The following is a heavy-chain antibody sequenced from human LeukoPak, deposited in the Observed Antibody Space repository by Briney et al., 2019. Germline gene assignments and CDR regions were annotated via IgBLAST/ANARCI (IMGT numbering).Heavy chain of an antibody. V-gene: IGHV3-21*01. CDR2: ISSSSSYI. CDR3: ARAARDCSGGSCPYYFDY. D-gene: IGHD2-15*01. J-gene: IGHJ4*02. CDR1: GFTFSSYS. Sequence: GGSLRLSCAASGFTFSSYSMNWVRQAPGKGLEWVSSISSSSSYIYYADSVKGRFTISRDNARNSLCLQMNSLRAEDTAVYYCARAARDCSGGSCPYYFDYWGQGTLVTVSS.